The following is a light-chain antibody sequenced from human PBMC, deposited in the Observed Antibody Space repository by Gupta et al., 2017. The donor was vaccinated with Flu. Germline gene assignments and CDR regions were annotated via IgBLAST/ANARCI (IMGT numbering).Light chain of an antibody. V-gene: IGKV3-20*01. J-gene: IGKJ3*01. CDR2: GAS. CDR3: QQYGSSPSLT. Sequence: TLSLSPGESATLSCRASQSSSSSYLAWYQQKPGQAPRLLIYGASSRATGIPDRFSGSGSGTDFTLTISRLEPEDFAVYYCQQYGSSPSLTFGPGTKVDIK. CDR1: QSSSSSY.